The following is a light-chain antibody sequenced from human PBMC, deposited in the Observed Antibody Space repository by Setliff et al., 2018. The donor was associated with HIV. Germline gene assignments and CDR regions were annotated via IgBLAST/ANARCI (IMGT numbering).Light chain of an antibody. V-gene: IGKV4-1*01. J-gene: IGKJ4*01. CDR3: QQYYSTPLT. CDR2: WAS. Sequence: DVVMTQSPDSLAVSLGERATINCKSSQSVLFSSSNKNYLAWYQQKPGQPPKLLIYWASTRKSGVPDRFSGSGSGTHFTLTISSLLPEDVAVYYCQQYYSTPLTFGGGTKVDIK. CDR1: QSVLFSSSNKNY.